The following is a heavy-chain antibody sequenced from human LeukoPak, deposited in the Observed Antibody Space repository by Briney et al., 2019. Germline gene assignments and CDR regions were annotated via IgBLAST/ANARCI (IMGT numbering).Heavy chain of an antibody. CDR1: AASISSGLYY. V-gene: IGHV4-61*02. CDR3: ASSSWLRDANFDN. J-gene: IGHJ4*02. D-gene: IGHD6-13*01. Sequence: SESLSLTCSVYAASISSGLYYSTWIRRPAGKGLEWIGRIYESGKTNYSPSLKSRVTISVDTSKNQFSLKLRSVTAIDTAVYYCASSSWLRDANFDNWGQGTLVTVSS. CDR2: IYESGKT.